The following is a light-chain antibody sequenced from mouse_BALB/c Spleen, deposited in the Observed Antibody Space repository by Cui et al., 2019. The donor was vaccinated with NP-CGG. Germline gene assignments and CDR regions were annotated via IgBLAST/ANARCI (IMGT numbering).Light chain of an antibody. J-gene: IGLJ1*01. Sequence: QAGVPQESALTTSPGETVTLTCRSSTGAVTTSNYANWVQEKPDHLFTGLIGGTKNRAPGVPARFSGSLIGDKAALTITGAQTEDEAIYFCALWYSNHWVFGGGTKLTVL. CDR1: TGAVTTSNY. CDR3: ALWYSNHWV. CDR2: GTK. V-gene: IGLV1*01.